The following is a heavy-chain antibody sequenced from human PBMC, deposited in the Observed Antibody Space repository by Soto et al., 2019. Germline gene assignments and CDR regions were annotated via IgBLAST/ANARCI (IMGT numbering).Heavy chain of an antibody. J-gene: IGHJ3*02. CDR1: GFTFTNYW. CDR3: ARRTVTSKGDAFDI. Sequence: VQLVESGGGLVQPGGSLRLSCAASGFTFTNYWMTWVRQAPGKGLEWVANIKQDESKVFYVDSVKGRFTISRDNAKSSLYLQMNSLRVEDTAVYYCARRTVTSKGDAFDIWGLGTMVTVSS. D-gene: IGHD4-17*01. CDR2: IKQDESKV. V-gene: IGHV3-7*01.